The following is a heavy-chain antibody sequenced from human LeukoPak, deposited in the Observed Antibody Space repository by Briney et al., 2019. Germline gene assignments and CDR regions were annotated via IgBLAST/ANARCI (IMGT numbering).Heavy chain of an antibody. Sequence: PGGSLRLSCAASGFTFSSYSMNWVRQAPGKGLEWVSSISSSSSYIYYADSVKGRFTISRDNAKNSLYLQMNSLRAEDTAVYYCARARGYSGYDYFDYWGQGTLVTVSS. CDR1: GFTFSSYS. CDR2: ISSSSSYI. CDR3: ARARGYSGYDYFDY. J-gene: IGHJ4*02. D-gene: IGHD5-12*01. V-gene: IGHV3-21*01.